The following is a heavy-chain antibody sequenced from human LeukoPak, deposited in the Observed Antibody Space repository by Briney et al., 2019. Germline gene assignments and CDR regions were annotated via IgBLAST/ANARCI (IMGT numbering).Heavy chain of an antibody. CDR3: ARKGTIAATGPDY. Sequence: SETLSLTCTVSGGSISSYYWSWIRQPPGKGLEWLGYIYNSRDTNYNPSLKSRVTFSADTSKNQFSLKLSSVTAADTAVYYCARKGTIAATGPDYWGQGTLVTVSS. D-gene: IGHD6-13*01. V-gene: IGHV4-59*01. J-gene: IGHJ4*02. CDR2: IYNSRDT. CDR1: GGSISSYY.